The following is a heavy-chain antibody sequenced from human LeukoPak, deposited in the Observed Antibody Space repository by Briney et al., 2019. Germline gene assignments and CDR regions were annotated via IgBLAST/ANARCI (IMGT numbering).Heavy chain of an antibody. Sequence: SETLSLTCTVSGGSICSYYGSWLRQPPGKGLEWIGYIYYSGSTNYNPSLKRRVTISVDTSKNQFSLKLSSVTAADTAVYYCARFRSGLGYSFDPWGQGTLVTVSS. CDR3: ARFRSGLGYSFDP. D-gene: IGHD3-3*01. CDR2: IYYSGST. CDR1: GGSICSYY. V-gene: IGHV4-59*08. J-gene: IGHJ5*02.